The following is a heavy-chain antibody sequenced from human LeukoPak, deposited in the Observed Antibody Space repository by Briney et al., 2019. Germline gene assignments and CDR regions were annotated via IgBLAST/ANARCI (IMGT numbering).Heavy chain of an antibody. Sequence: SVKVSCKASGGTSSSYAISWVRQAPGQGLEWMGGIIPIFGTANYAQKFQGRVTITADESTSTAYMELSSLRSEDTAVYYCARDRGQQHGLNYYYYGMDVWGQGTTVTVSS. J-gene: IGHJ6*02. V-gene: IGHV1-69*13. CDR1: GGTSSSYA. CDR3: ARDRGQQHGLNYYYYGMDV. CDR2: IIPIFGTA. D-gene: IGHD6-13*01.